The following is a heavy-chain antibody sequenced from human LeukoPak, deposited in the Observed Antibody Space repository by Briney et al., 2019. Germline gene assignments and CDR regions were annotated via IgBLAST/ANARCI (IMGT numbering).Heavy chain of an antibody. V-gene: IGHV3-74*01. CDR2: INGAGGST. CDR1: GFTFSSHW. CDR3: ARDLFFSDAGYSSGWRAEYFHH. D-gene: IGHD6-19*01. J-gene: IGHJ1*01. Sequence: GGSLRLSCAASGFTFSSHWMHWVRQAPGKGLVWVSRINGAGGSTSYADSVKGRFTVSRDNAKNTLNLRMNSLRAEDTAVYYCARDLFFSDAGYSSGWRAEYFHHWGQGTLVTVSS.